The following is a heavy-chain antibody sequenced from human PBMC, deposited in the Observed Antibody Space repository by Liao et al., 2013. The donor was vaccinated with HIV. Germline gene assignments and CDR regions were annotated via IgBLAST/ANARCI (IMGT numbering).Heavy chain of an antibody. CDR3: AREKGMAVAGKGFQH. CDR2: IYHSGST. V-gene: IGHV4-30-2*01. Sequence: QLQLQESGSGLVKPSQTLSLTCAVSGGSISTGGFSWSWIRQPPGKGLEWIGYIYHSGSTYYNPSLKSRVTISVDRSTDQFSLKLNVSCTTVADTAVYYCAREKGMAVAGKGFQHWGQGTLVTVSS. D-gene: IGHD6-19*01. J-gene: IGHJ1*01. CDR1: GGSISTGGFS.